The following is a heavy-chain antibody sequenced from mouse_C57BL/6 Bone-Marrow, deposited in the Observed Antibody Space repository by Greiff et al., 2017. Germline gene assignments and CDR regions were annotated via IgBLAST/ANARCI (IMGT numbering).Heavy chain of an antibody. V-gene: IGHV1-26*01. CDR3: ARSAGSSYGYFDY. J-gene: IGHJ2*01. CDR1: GYTFTDYY. D-gene: IGHD1-1*01. Sequence: EVQLQQSGPELVKPGASVKISCKASGYTFTDYYMNWVKQSHGKSLEWIGDINPNNGGTSYNQKFKGKATLTVDKSSSTAYMELRSLTSEDSAVYYCARSAGSSYGYFDYWGQGTTLTVSS. CDR2: INPNNGGT.